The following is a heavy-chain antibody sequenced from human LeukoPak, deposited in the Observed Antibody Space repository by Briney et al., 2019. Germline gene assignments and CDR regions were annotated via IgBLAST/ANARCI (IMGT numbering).Heavy chain of an antibody. CDR1: GLTFTNAW. CDR2: IKSQADGGTA. Sequence: GGSLRLSCAASGLTFTNAWMSWVRQAPGKGLEWVGRIKSQADGGTADYAAPVKGRFSISRDDSKNTLYLQMNSLKNEDTAVYYCSTEDGWLDPWGQGTLVTVSS. V-gene: IGHV3-15*01. J-gene: IGHJ5*02. CDR3: STEDGWLDP.